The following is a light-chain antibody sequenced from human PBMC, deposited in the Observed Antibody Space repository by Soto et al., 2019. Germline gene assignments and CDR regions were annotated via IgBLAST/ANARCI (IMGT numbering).Light chain of an antibody. J-gene: IGKJ1*01. V-gene: IGKV1-39*01. CDR3: QQSYSTPRT. Sequence: IQLTQSPSSLSVSVGDRVTIACRASQSISSYLNWYQQKPGKVPKILIYATSSLQSGVPSRFSGSGSGTDFTLTISSLQPEDFATYYCQQSYSTPRTFGQGTKVDIK. CDR2: ATS. CDR1: QSISSY.